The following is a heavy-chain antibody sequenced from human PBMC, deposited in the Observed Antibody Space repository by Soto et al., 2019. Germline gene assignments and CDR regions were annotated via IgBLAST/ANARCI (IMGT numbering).Heavy chain of an antibody. CDR3: ARHGYTSGRTYFDY. CDR2: IYNSGTT. Sequence: SETLSLTCTVSGGSITRGGYYWSWIRQHPGKGLEWIGYIYNSGTTYYNPSLKSRVTISVDTSKNQFSLKLTSVTAADTAVYYCARHGYTSGRTYFDYWGQGTLVTVSS. CDR1: GGSITRGGYY. D-gene: IGHD6-19*01. V-gene: IGHV4-31*03. J-gene: IGHJ4*02.